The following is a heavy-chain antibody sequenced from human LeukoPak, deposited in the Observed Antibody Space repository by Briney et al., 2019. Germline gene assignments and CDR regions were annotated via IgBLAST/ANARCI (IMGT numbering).Heavy chain of an antibody. J-gene: IGHJ4*02. CDR2: ISGGRGVI. CDR1: GFSFRTYS. V-gene: IGHV3-48*01. CDR3: GTGAPRFDF. D-gene: IGHD1-14*01. Sequence: QPGGSLRLSCAASGFSFRTYSMNWVRQAPGKGLEWVADISGGRGVIYYTDSVKGRFTISRDDAKSSVYLQMNSLRAEDTAVYYCGTGAPRFDFWGQGILVTVSS.